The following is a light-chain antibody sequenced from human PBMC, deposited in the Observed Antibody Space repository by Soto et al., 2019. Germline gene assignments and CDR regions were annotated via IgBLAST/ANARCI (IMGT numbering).Light chain of an antibody. CDR2: SAS. CDR1: QDINNF. J-gene: IGKJ4*01. CDR3: LQYDPFPDT. V-gene: IGKV1-16*01. Sequence: DIQMTQSPSSLSASVGGRVTITCRASQDINNFLAWFQQKPGKAPKPLIYSASSLQDGVPSRFSGSRSLTQFTLPISSLQTEVFATYCCLQYDPFPDTFGGGTMVDIE.